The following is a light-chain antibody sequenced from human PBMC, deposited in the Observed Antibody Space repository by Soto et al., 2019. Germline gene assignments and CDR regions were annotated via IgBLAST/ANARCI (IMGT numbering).Light chain of an antibody. Sequence: EVVMTQSPATLSVSPGERVTLSCRASQSVRSNLAWYQQKPGQSPRLLIYGASTRATGIPARFSGSGSGTEFTLTITSLQPEDFATYYCQQLNSFPITFGQGTRLEIK. CDR1: QSVRSN. CDR3: QQLNSFPIT. V-gene: IGKV3-15*01. CDR2: GAS. J-gene: IGKJ5*01.